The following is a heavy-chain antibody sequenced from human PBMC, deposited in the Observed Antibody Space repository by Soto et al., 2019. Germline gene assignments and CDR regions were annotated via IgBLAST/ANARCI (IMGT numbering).Heavy chain of an antibody. CDR3: ARDVDSSGYSTLFDY. CDR1: GFTLSSYS. V-gene: IGHV3-48*02. Sequence: PGGSLRLSCAASGFTLSSYSMNWVRQAPGKGLEWVSYISSSSSTIYYADSVKGRFTISRDNAKNSLYLQMNSLRDEDTAVYYCARDVDSSGYSTLFDYWGQGTQVTVSS. D-gene: IGHD3-22*01. J-gene: IGHJ4*02. CDR2: ISSSSSTI.